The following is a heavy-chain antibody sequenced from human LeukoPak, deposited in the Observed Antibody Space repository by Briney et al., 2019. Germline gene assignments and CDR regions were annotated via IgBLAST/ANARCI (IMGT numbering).Heavy chain of an antibody. V-gene: IGHV4-39*01. CDR1: PGSISGYY. CDR3: ARPKVAGTGLDAFDI. D-gene: IGHD6-19*01. J-gene: IGHJ3*02. CDR2: IYYSGST. Sequence: PSETLSLTCTVSPGSISGYYWGWIRQPPGKGLEWIGSIYYSGSTYYNPSLKSRVTISVDTSKNQFSLKLSSVTAADTAVYYCARPKVAGTGLDAFDIWGQGTMVTVSS.